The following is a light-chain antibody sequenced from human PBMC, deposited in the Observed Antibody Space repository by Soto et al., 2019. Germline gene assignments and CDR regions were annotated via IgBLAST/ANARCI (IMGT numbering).Light chain of an antibody. CDR1: QSVSSSY. CDR3: QHYGSLVLT. V-gene: IGKV3-20*01. J-gene: IGKJ4*01. CDR2: GAS. Sequence: EIVLTQSPGTLSLSPGERATLSCRASQSVSSSYLAWYQQKPGQAPRLLIYGASSRATGIPDRFSGSGSGTDFALTISRLESEDFAVYYCQHYGSLVLTFGGGPKVEIK.